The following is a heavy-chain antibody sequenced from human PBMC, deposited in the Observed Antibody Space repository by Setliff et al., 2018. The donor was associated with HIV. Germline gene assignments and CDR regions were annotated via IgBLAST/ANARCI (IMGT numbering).Heavy chain of an antibody. CDR2: IYYTGNT. CDR3: AREIKIPPQGALDY. D-gene: IGHD2-2*01. CDR1: GDSISNGGFY. Sequence: SETLSLTCTVSGDSISNGGFYWTWIRQHPGKGLEWIGYIYYTGNTYYNLSLKSRVTMSVDTSKNQFSLKLNSVTAADTAVYYCAREIKIPPQGALDYWGQGMLVTVSS. V-gene: IGHV4-31*03. J-gene: IGHJ4*02.